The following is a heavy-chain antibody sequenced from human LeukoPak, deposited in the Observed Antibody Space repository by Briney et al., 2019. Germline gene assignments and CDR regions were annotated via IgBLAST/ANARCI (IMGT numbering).Heavy chain of an antibody. CDR2: IYYSGST. CDR1: GGSISSSYY. Sequence: KSSETLSLTCTVSGGSISSSYYWGWIRQPPGKGLEWIGSIYYSGSTYYNPSLKSRVTISVDTSKNQFSLKLSSVTAADTAVYYCARHPSTVTIKYFDYWGQGTLVTASS. J-gene: IGHJ4*02. V-gene: IGHV4-39*01. D-gene: IGHD4-17*01. CDR3: ARHPSTVTIKYFDY.